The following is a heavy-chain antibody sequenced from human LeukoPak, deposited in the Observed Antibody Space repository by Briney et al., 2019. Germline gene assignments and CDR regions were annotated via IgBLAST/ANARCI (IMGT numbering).Heavy chain of an antibody. CDR3: AKSRWPTVTSYYFDY. D-gene: IGHD4-17*01. CDR2: ISYDGSNK. V-gene: IGHV3-30*18. J-gene: IGHJ4*02. Sequence: PGGSLRLSCAASGFTFSSYGMHWVRQAPGKGLEWVAVISYDGSNKYYADSVKGRFTISRDNSKNTLYLQMNSLRAEDTAVYYCAKSRWPTVTSYYFDYWGQGTLVTVPS. CDR1: GFTFSSYG.